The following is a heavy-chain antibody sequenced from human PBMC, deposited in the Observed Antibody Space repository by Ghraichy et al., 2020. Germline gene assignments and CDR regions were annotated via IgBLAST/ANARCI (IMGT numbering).Heavy chain of an antibody. CDR3: ARAQRWFGDAFDI. J-gene: IGHJ3*02. Sequence: SETLSLTCTVSGGSVSSGSYYWSWIRQPPGKGLEWIGYIYYSGSTNYNPSLKSRVTISVDTSKNQFSLKLSSVTAADTAVYYCARAQRWFGDAFDIWGQGTMVTVSS. CDR2: IYYSGST. D-gene: IGHD3-10*01. V-gene: IGHV4-61*01. CDR1: GGSVSSGSYY.